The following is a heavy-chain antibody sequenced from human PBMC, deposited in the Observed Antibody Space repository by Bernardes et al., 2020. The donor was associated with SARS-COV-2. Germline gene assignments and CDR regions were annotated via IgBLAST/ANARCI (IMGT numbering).Heavy chain of an antibody. CDR1: GYTFTSYD. CDR3: AKGELDLGAYYDFWSGGLTRHYYDYGMDV. J-gene: IGHJ6*04. CDR2: MNPNSGNT. Sequence: ASVKVSCKASGYTFTSYDINWVRQATGQGLEWMGWMNPNSGNTGYAQKFQGRVTMTRNTSISTAYMELSSLRSEDTAVYYCAKGELDLGAYYDFWSGGLTRHYYDYGMDVWGKGTTVSVSS. V-gene: IGHV1-8*01. D-gene: IGHD3-3*01.